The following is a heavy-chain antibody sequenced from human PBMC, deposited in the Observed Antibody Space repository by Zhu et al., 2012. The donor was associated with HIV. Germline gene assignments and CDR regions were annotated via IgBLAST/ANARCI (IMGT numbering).Heavy chain of an antibody. CDR1: GYSIRSGYY. Sequence: QVQLRESGPGLVKPSKTLSLTCTVSGYSIRSGYYWGWIRQPPGKDLGWIGSIYHSGTTYYNPSLKSRVTISVDTSEKQFSLKLNSVTAADTAVYYCARGGYYYDTLGAFDLWAKGQWSPSRQ. V-gene: IGHV4-38-2*02. J-gene: IGHJ3*01. CDR3: ARGGYYYDTLGAFDL. CDR2: IYHSGTT. D-gene: IGHD3-22*01.